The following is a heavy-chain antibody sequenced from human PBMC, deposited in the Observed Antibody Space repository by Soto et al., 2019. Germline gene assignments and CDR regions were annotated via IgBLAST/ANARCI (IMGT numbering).Heavy chain of an antibody. Sequence: SVKVSCKASGGTFSSYAISWVRQAPGQGLEWMGGIIPIVGTANYAQKFQGRVTITADESTSTAYMELSSLRSEDTAVYYCARGGMDNYYYYGMDVWGQGTTVTVSS. D-gene: IGHD2-15*01. CDR3: ARGGMDNYYYYGMDV. CDR2: IIPIVGTA. J-gene: IGHJ6*02. V-gene: IGHV1-69*13. CDR1: GGTFSSYA.